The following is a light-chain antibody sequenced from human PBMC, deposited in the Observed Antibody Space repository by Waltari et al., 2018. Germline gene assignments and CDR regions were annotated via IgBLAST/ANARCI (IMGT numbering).Light chain of an antibody. CDR2: DVS. V-gene: IGKV1-5*01. CDR1: QRLSSW. Sequence: DIQMTQSPSTLSASVGARVTITCRASQRLSSWLAWYQQKPGKAPKLLIYDVSSLESGVPSRFSGSGSGTEFTLTISSLQPDDFATYYCHQYNSYPWTFGQGTKVEIK. J-gene: IGKJ1*01. CDR3: HQYNSYPWT.